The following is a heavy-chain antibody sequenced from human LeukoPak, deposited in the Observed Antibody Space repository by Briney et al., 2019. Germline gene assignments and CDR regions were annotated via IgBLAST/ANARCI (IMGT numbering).Heavy chain of an antibody. D-gene: IGHD6-19*01. V-gene: IGHV1-18*01. CDR3: ARSGYKQWLSYYYMDV. CDR2: ISAYNGNT. CDR1: GYTFTSYG. Sequence: ASVKVSCKASGYTFTSYGISWVRQAPGQGLEWMGWISAYNGNTNYAQKLQGRVTMTTDTSTSTAYMELRSLRSGDTAVYYCARSGYKQWLSYYYMDVWGKGTTVTVSS. J-gene: IGHJ6*03.